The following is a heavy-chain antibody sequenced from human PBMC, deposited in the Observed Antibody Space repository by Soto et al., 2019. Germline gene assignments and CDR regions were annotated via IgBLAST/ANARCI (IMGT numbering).Heavy chain of an antibody. CDR3: ARGCRYPKSSYYYGMDV. Sequence: SVKVSCKASGGTFSTYSISWVRQAPGQGLEWMGGSLPIFGTAHYAQNFQGRVTITADESTSTAYMELSSLRSDDTAVYYCARGCRYPKSSYYYGMDVWGQGTTVTVSS. V-gene: IGHV1-69*13. CDR1: GGTFSTYS. CDR2: SLPIFGTA. J-gene: IGHJ6*02. D-gene: IGHD1-20*01.